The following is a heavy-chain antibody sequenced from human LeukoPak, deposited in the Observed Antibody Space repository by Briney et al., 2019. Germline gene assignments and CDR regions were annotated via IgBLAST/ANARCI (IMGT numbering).Heavy chain of an antibody. CDR3: ARAMRSGYDY. CDR1: GFTFSSYG. J-gene: IGHJ4*02. D-gene: IGHD5-12*01. Sequence: PGGSLRLSCAASGFTFSSYGMNWVRQAPGKRLEWVSYISSSSDSIYYADSVKGRFTISRDNAENSLYLRMNSLRDEDTAVYYCARAMRSGYDYWGQGTLVTVSS. CDR2: ISSSSDSI. V-gene: IGHV3-48*02.